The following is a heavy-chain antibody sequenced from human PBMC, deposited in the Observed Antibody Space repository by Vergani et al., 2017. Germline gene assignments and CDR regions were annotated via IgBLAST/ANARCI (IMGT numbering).Heavy chain of an antibody. D-gene: IGHD6-13*01. CDR3: AKASGYSSTWYLDY. J-gene: IGHJ4*02. V-gene: IGHV3-23*01. CDR1: VFTFINYA. Sequence: EVQLLESGGGLVQPGGSLRLSCAASVFTFINYAMSWVRQAPGKGLEWVSVISGSGGSTYYADSVKGRFTISRDNSKNTLYLQMNSLRAEDTAAYYCAKASGYSSTWYLDYWGQGTLVTVSS. CDR2: ISGSGGST.